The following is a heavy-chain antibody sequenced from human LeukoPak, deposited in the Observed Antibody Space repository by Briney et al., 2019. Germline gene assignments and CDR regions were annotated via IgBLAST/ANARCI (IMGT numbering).Heavy chain of an antibody. V-gene: IGHV3-30*02. CDR1: GFTFSSYG. D-gene: IGHD7-27*01. CDR2: IRYDGSNK. CDR3: AKDTRELGIHPRDYYMDV. J-gene: IGHJ6*03. Sequence: GGSLRLSCAASGFTFSSYGMHWVRQAPGKGLEWVAFIRYDGSNKYYADSVKGRFTISRDNSKNTLYLQMNSLRAEDTAVYYCAKDTRELGIHPRDYYMDVWGKGTTVTVSS.